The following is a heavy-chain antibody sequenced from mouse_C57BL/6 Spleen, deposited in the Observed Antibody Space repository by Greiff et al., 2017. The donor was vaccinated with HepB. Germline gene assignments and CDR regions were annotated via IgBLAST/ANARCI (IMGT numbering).Heavy chain of an antibody. CDR3: ARNPSITTVVDY. J-gene: IGHJ2*01. V-gene: IGHV1-59*01. CDR1: GYTFTSYW. CDR2: IDPSDSYT. Sequence: QVQLQQSGAELVRPGTSVKLSCKASGYTFTSYWMHWVKQRPGQGLEWIGVIDPSDSYTNYNQKFKGKATLTVDTSSSTAYMQLSSLTSEDSAVYYCARNPSITTVVDYWGQGTTLTVSS. D-gene: IGHD1-1*01.